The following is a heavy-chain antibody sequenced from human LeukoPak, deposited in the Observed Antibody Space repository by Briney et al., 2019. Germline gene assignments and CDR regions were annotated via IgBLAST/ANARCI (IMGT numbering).Heavy chain of an antibody. CDR3: AREAYYGSGKFDY. Sequence: SVKVSCKASGGTFSSYTISWVRQAPGQGLEWMGGIIPIFGTANYAQKFQGRVTITTDESTSTAYMELSSLRSEDTAVYYCAREAYYGSGKFDYWGQGTLVTVSS. D-gene: IGHD3-10*01. J-gene: IGHJ4*02. CDR2: IIPIFGTA. CDR1: GGTFSSYT. V-gene: IGHV1-69*05.